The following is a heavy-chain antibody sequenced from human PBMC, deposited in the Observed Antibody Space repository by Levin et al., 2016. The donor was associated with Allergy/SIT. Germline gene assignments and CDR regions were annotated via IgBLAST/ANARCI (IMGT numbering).Heavy chain of an antibody. J-gene: IGHJ4*02. CDR3: ARLSTYYDFWSGYYFFDY. CDR2: IYYSGST. CDR1: GGSISSSSYY. D-gene: IGHD3-3*01. Sequence: SETLSLTCTVSGGSISSSSYYWGWIRQPPGKGLEWIGSIYYSGSTYYNPSLKSRVTISVDTSKNQFSLKLSSVTAADTAVYYCARLSTYYDFWSGYYFFDYWGQGTLVTVSS. V-gene: IGHV4-39*01.